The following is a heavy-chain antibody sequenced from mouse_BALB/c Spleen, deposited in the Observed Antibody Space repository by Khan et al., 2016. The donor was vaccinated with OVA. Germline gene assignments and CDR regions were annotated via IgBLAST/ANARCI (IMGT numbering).Heavy chain of an antibody. CDR3: AITTVVRYYAMDY. D-gene: IGHD1-1*01. Sequence: VQLQQSGAELVKPGASVKLSCTASGFNIKDTYMHWVKQRPEQGLEWIGRIDPANGNTKYDPKFQGKATITADTSSNTAYMQLSSLTSEDTDIYFCAITTVVRYYAMDYWGQGTSVTVSS. J-gene: IGHJ4*01. CDR2: IDPANGNT. V-gene: IGHV14-3*02. CDR1: GFNIKDTY.